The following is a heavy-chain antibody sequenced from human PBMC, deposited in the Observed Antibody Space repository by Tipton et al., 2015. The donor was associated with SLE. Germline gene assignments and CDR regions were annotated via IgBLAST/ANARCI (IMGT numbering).Heavy chain of an antibody. CDR1: GFTFSSYS. Sequence: SLRLSCAASGFTFSSYSMNWVRQAPGKGLEWVSYISSSSSTINYADSVKGRFTISRDNAKNSLYLQMNSLKTEDTAVYYCTTDGVITEIDYWGQGTLVTVSS. J-gene: IGHJ4*02. CDR2: ISSSSSTI. CDR3: TTDGVITEIDY. D-gene: IGHD3-22*01. V-gene: IGHV3-48*01.